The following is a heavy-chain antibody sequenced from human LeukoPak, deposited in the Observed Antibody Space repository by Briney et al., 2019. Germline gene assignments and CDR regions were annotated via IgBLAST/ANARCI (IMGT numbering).Heavy chain of an antibody. V-gene: IGHV3-73*01. J-gene: IGHJ6*02. CDR3: TYYRRDPRGFYYGMDV. Sequence: GGSLRLSCAASGFTFSDSDMHWVRQTSGIGLEWVGRIRDKASNYATAYAAPVKGRFTISRDDSKNTACLQMNSLKTEDTAIYYCTYYRRDPRGFYYGMDVWGQGTTVTVSS. D-gene: IGHD1-26*01. CDR2: IRDKASNYAT. CDR1: GFTFSDSD.